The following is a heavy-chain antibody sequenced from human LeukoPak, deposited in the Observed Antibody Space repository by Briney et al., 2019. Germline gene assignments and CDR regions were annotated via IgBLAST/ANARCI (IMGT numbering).Heavy chain of an antibody. D-gene: IGHD1-26*01. V-gene: IGHV4-39*01. CDR3: ARRSDSGSDDGEDYFDY. Sequence: PSETLSLTCTVSGGSIYSTTFYWGWIRQPPGKGLEWIGSMYYDGSTYHNPSLKSRVTISVDTSNHQFSLKLTSVTAADTAVYFCARRSDSGSDDGEDYFDYWGQGTLVTVSS. CDR2: MYYDGST. CDR1: GGSIYSTTFY. J-gene: IGHJ4*02.